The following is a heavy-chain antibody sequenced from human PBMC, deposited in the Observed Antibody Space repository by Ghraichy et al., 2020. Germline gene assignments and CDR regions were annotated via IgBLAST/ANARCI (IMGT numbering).Heavy chain of an antibody. J-gene: IGHJ4*02. V-gene: IGHV3-7*01. D-gene: IGHD6-13*01. Sequence: GGSLRLSCAASGFTFSNYWMTWVRQAPGKGLEWVANIKQDGSEKYYVDSVKGRFTISRDNAKRSLYLQLNSLRADEDTAVYYCARDKSTNSWSWFPDYWGQGTLVTVSS. CDR3: ARDKSTNSWSWFPDY. CDR1: GFTFSNYW. CDR2: IKQDGSEK.